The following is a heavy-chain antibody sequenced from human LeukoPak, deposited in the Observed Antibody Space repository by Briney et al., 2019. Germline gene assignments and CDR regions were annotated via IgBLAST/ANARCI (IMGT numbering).Heavy chain of an antibody. D-gene: IGHD6-13*01. CDR1: GFAITDHH. V-gene: IGHV3-72*01. Sequence: GGSLRLSCAASGFAITDHHMDWVRQAPGKGMGWVGRSQTTKPNSCTTEYAASVKGRFTISRDDSKNSLYLRLNSLKTEDTAVYYCVRVVTTSSGWYHFDNWGQGTLVTVSS. CDR2: SQTTKPNSCTT. J-gene: IGHJ4*02. CDR3: VRVVTTSSGWYHFDN.